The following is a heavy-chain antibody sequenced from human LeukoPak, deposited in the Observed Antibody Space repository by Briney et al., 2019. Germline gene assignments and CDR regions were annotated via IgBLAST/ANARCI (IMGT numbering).Heavy chain of an antibody. V-gene: IGHV4-38-2*01. CDR1: GYSISSGYY. J-gene: IGHJ4*02. Sequence: KPSETPSLTCAVSGYSISSGYYWGWIRQPPGKGLEWIGSIYHSGSTYYNPSLKSRVTISVDTSKNQFSLKLSSVTAADTAVYYCARHGVSNYAYFDYWGQGTLVTVSS. D-gene: IGHD4-11*01. CDR2: IYHSGST. CDR3: ARHGVSNYAYFDY.